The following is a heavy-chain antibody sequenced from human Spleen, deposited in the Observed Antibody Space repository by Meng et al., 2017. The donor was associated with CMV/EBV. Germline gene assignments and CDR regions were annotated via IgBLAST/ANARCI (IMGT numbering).Heavy chain of an antibody. D-gene: IGHD3-3*01. Sequence: GESLKISCAASGFTFTNAWMSWVRQAPGKGLEWVGHIKSKADGGTADYAAPVKGRFTISRDDSKITLYLQMNNLKTEDTALYYCTSTYYDFWSDYYTDYWGQGTLVTVSS. CDR2: IKSKADGGTA. J-gene: IGHJ4*02. V-gene: IGHV3-15*01. CDR3: TSTYYDFWSDYYTDY. CDR1: GFTFTNAW.